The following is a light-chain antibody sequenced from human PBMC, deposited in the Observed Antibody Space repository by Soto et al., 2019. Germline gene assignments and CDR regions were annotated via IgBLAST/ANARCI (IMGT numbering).Light chain of an antibody. CDR1: QSVSGN. CDR3: QQYNNWPPA. CDR2: GAS. J-gene: IGKJ1*01. Sequence: EIVRTKSPATLSVSPGERATLSCRASQSVSGNLAWYQQKPGHAPRLLIYGASTRATGIPARFSGSGSGTEFTLTISSLQSEDFAVYYCQQYNNWPPAFGQGTKVEIK. V-gene: IGKV3-15*01.